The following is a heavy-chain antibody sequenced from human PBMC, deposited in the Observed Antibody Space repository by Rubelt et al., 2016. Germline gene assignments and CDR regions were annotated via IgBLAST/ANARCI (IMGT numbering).Heavy chain of an antibody. J-gene: IGHJ4*02. CDR3: ATQGYCSSTSCYGAY. CDR2: ISSSSSTI. Sequence: EVQLVESGGGLVQPGGSLRLSCAASGFTFSSYSMNWVRQAPGKGLEWVSYISSSSSTIYYADSVKGRFTICRDNAKNSLYLQMNSLRDEDTAVYYCATQGYCSSTSCYGAYWGQGTLVTVSS. V-gene: IGHV3-48*02. D-gene: IGHD2-2*01. CDR1: GFTFSSYS.